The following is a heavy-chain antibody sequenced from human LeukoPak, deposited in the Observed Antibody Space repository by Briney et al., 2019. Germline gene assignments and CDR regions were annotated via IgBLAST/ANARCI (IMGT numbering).Heavy chain of an antibody. CDR2: ISASGNTK. Sequence: GSLRLSCAASGFTFSDYNMIWVRQAPGTGLEWVSYISASGNTKFYADSVKGRFAISRDNAKNSVLLQMNSLRDEDTAVYYCARVEVVIDYWGQGTLVTVSS. CDR1: GFTFSDYN. J-gene: IGHJ4*02. V-gene: IGHV3-48*02. CDR3: ARVEVVIDY. D-gene: IGHD3-3*01.